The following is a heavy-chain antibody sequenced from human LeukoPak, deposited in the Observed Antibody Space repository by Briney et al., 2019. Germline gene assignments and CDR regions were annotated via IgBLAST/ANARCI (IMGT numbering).Heavy chain of an antibody. V-gene: IGHV1-69*13. J-gene: IGHJ5*02. Sequence: ASVKVSCKASGDTFSSYAISWVRQAPGQGLEWMGGIIPIFGTANYAQKFQGRVTITADESTSTAYMELNSLRAEDTAVYYCAKDEYYDSSGFNWFDPWGQGTLVTVSS. CDR1: GDTFSSYA. CDR2: IIPIFGTA. CDR3: AKDEYYDSSGFNWFDP. D-gene: IGHD3-22*01.